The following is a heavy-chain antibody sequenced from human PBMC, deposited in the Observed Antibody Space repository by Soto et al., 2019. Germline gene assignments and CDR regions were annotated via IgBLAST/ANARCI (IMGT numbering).Heavy chain of an antibody. CDR1: GGSFSGYY. J-gene: IGHJ4*02. CDR2: INHSGST. Sequence: QVQLQQWGAGLLKPSETLSLTCAVYGGSFSGYYWTWIRQSPGKGLEWIGQINHSGSTTYNPSLKSRVTISLATSKNQFSLELSSVTAADTAVYYCARGLFSENYYSGGWYHFDYWGQGTLVTVSS. V-gene: IGHV4-34*01. CDR3: ARGLFSENYYSGGWYHFDY. D-gene: IGHD1-26*01.